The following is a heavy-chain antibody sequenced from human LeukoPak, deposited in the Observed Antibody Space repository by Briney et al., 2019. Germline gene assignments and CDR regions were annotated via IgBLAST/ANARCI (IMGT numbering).Heavy chain of an antibody. CDR1: GYTFINYG. Sequence: ASVKVSCKASGYTFINYGISWVRQAPGQGLEWMGWISANSGNTKFAQKVQGRITMTTDTYTSTAYMELRSLRSDDTAIYYCARDRHYDASTVFDPWGQGTLVTVSS. CDR3: ARDRHYDASTVFDP. CDR2: ISANSGNT. J-gene: IGHJ5*02. D-gene: IGHD3-3*01. V-gene: IGHV1-18*01.